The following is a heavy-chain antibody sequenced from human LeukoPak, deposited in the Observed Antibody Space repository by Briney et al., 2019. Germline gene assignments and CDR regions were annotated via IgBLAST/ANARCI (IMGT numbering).Heavy chain of an antibody. J-gene: IGHJ4*02. Sequence: GGSLRLSCAASEFTFSSYWMSWFRQAPGKGLEWVANIKGDGSEKHYVDSVKGRFTISRDNAKNSLYLQMNSLRAEDTAVYYCARYLNSGPADYWGQGSLVTVSS. CDR3: ARYLNSGPADY. V-gene: IGHV3-7*01. CDR2: IKGDGSEK. D-gene: IGHD5-12*01. CDR1: EFTFSSYW.